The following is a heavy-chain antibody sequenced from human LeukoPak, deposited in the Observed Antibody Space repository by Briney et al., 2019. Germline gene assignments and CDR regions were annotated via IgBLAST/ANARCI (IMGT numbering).Heavy chain of an antibody. Sequence: PGGSLRLSCAASGFTLSYYWMHWVRQAPGKGLVWVSRIDGGSTTNYAGSVKGRFTISRDNAKNTLYLEMSSLRPEDTAVYYCAAAKFYKTSPFDYWGQGTLVTVPS. CDR3: AAAKFYKTSPFDY. CDR2: IDGGSTT. V-gene: IGHV3-74*01. J-gene: IGHJ4*02. CDR1: GFTLSYYW. D-gene: IGHD2-2*01.